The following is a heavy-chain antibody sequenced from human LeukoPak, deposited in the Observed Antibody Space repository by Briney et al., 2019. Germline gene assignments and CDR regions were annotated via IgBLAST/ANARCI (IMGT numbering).Heavy chain of an antibody. CDR2: ISYDGSNK. CDR3: AKDQGVYDSSGYYGVDY. J-gene: IGHJ4*02. Sequence: GGTLRLSCAASGFTFSSYGMSWVRQAPGKGLEWVAVISYDGSNKYYADSVKGRFTISRDNSKNTLYLQMNSLRAEDTAVYYCAKDQGVYDSSGYYGVDYWGQGTLVTVSS. D-gene: IGHD3-22*01. CDR1: GFTFSSYG. V-gene: IGHV3-30*18.